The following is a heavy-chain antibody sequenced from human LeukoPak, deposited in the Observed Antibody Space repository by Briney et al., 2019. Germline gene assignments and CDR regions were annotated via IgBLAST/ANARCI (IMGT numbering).Heavy chain of an antibody. CDR3: GKENIGSHGYYFDY. CDR1: GFTFSNYA. Sequence: GGSLRLSCAASGFTFSNYAMTWVRQAPGKGLEWVSTISGTGGFTTSTYYADSVKGRFTISRDNSKNTLYLQMNSLRAEDTAIFYCGKENIGSHGYYFDYWGQGSLVTVSS. V-gene: IGHV3-23*01. J-gene: IGHJ4*02. CDR2: ISGTGGFTTST. D-gene: IGHD1-26*01.